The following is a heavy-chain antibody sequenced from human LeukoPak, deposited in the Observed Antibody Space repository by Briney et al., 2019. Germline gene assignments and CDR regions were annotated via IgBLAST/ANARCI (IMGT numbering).Heavy chain of an antibody. CDR3: ARQTFGVLYFDS. J-gene: IGHJ4*02. CDR1: GGSISRGSYY. V-gene: IGHV4-61*02. CDR2: IYNSGST. D-gene: IGHD3-10*01. Sequence: PSETLSLTCSVPGGSISRGSYYWNWIRQPAGKGLEWMGRIYNSGSTNYNPSLKSRVTISTDMSKNQFSLKLTSVTAADTAVYYCARQTFGVLYFDSWGQGTLAIVSS.